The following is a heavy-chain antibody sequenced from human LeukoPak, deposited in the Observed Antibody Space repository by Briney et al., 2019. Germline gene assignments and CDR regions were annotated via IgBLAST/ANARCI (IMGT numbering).Heavy chain of an antibody. D-gene: IGHD3-16*01. CDR2: INPNTGGT. CDR3: ATWGLHFDI. V-gene: IGHV1-2*02. CDR1: GYTFTDYF. J-gene: IGHJ3*02. Sequence: ASVKVSCKASGYTFTDYFMHWVRQAPGQGLEWMGWINPNTGGTNYAQNFQGRVTMTRDTSINTAYMELSSLTSDDTAVYFCATWGLHFDIWGQGTMVTVAS.